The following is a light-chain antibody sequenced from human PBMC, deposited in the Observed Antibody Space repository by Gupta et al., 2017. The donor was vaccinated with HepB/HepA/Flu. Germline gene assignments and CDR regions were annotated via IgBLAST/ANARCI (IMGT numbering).Light chain of an antibody. CDR2: RNN. CDR3: ASWDDSLSGHVI. V-gene: IGLV1-47*01. Sequence: QSVLTQPPSASGTPGQRVTIACSGISSNIGSNYGSWNQQLPGTAPKLLIYRNNQRPSGVPDRFSGSKSGTSAALAISGLRSEDEADYYCASWDDSLSGHVIFGGGTKLTVL. CDR1: SSNIGSNY. J-gene: IGLJ2*01.